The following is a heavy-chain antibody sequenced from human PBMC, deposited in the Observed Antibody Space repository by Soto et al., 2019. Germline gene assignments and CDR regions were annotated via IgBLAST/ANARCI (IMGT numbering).Heavy chain of an antibody. CDR1: GFTFTNAW. CDR3: VTDRLV. Sequence: EVQLVESGGGLVKPGGSLRLSCAASGFTFTNAWMNWARQAPGKGLESIGRIKSKTDGGTTDYTAPVKGRFIISRDDSKNTLFLQMSSLQIEGTAVYYCVTDRLVWGQGTLVTVFS. CDR2: IKSKTDGGTT. J-gene: IGHJ4*02. D-gene: IGHD2-2*01. V-gene: IGHV3-15*01.